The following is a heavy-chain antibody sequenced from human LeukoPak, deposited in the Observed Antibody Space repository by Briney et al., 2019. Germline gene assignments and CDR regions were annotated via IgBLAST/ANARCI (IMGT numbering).Heavy chain of an antibody. CDR3: AKVFGLWLFDY. V-gene: IGHV3-7*03. J-gene: IGHJ4*02. CDR1: GLTFSNYW. CDR2: IKQDGSEK. Sequence: GGSLRLSCAASGLTFSNYWMDWVRQAPGKGLEWVANIKQDGSEKNYVDSVKGRFTISRDNSKNTLYLQMNSLRAEDTAVYYCAKVFGLWLFDYWGQGTLVTVSS. D-gene: IGHD2/OR15-2a*01.